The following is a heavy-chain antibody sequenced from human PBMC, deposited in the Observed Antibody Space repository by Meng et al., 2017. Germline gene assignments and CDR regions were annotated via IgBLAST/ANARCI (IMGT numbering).Heavy chain of an antibody. Sequence: QVQLVQSGAEVKKPGSSVKVSCKASGGTFSSYAISWVRQAPGQGLEWMGGIIPNSGGTNYAQKFQGRVTMTRDTSISTAYMELSRLRSDDTAVYYCARTGQWLEVGWWGQGTLVTVSS. CDR2: IIPNSGGT. J-gene: IGHJ4*02. V-gene: IGHV1-2*02. D-gene: IGHD6-19*01. CDR1: GGTFSSYA. CDR3: ARTGQWLEVGW.